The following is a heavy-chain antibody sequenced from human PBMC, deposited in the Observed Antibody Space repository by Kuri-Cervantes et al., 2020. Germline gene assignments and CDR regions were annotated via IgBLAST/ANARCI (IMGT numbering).Heavy chain of an antibody. V-gene: IGHV3-30-3*01. D-gene: IGHD3-10*01. Sequence: GGSLRLSCAASGFTFSSYAMHWVRQAPGKGLEWVAVISYDGSNKYYADSVKGRFTISRDNSKNTLSLQMNSLRVEDTAVYYCAKDPSSYYGSGSYFGRRQGLHYSYYGMDVWGQGTTVTVSS. J-gene: IGHJ6*02. CDR2: ISYDGSNK. CDR1: GFTFSSYA. CDR3: AKDPSSYYGSGSYFGRRQGLHYSYYGMDV.